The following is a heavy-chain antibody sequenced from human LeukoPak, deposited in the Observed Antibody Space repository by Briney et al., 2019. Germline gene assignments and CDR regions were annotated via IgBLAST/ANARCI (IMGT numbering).Heavy chain of an antibody. V-gene: IGHV3-21*01. Sequence: GGSLRLSCAASGFTFSSYSMNWVRQAPGKGLEWVSSISSSSSYIYYADSVKGRFTISRDSSKNTLSLQMNSLRAEDTAVYYCARVAGGYCSRTSCPAPYYYYGMDVWGQGTTVTVSS. CDR3: ARVAGGYCSRTSCPAPYYYYGMDV. CDR2: ISSSSSYI. CDR1: GFTFSSYS. D-gene: IGHD2-2*01. J-gene: IGHJ6*02.